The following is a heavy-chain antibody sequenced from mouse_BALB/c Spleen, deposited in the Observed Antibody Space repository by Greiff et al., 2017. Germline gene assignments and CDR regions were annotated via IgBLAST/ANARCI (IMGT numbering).Heavy chain of an antibody. J-gene: IGHJ4*01. D-gene: IGHD2-1*01. CDR2: INPYNGDT. V-gene: IGHV1-20*02. Sequence: VQLQQSGPELVKPGASVKISCKASGYSFTGYFMNWVMQSHGKSLEWIGRINPYNGDTFYNQKFKGKATLTVDKSSSTAHMELRSLASEDSAVYYCARYGNYDYYAMDYWGQGTSVTVSS. CDR1: GYSFTGYF. CDR3: ARYGNYDYYAMDY.